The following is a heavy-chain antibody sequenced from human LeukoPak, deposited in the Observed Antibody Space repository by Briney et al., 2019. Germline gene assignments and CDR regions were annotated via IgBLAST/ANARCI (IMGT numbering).Heavy chain of an antibody. CDR3: ARGVPLLTALNWFDP. J-gene: IGHJ5*02. Sequence: SETLSLTCAVYGGSFSGYYWSWIRQPPGKGLEWIGEINHSGSTNYNPSLKSRGTISVDTSKNQFSLKLSSVTAADTAVYYCARGVPLLTALNWFDPWGQGTLVTVSS. CDR1: GGSFSGYY. V-gene: IGHV4-34*01. CDR2: INHSGST.